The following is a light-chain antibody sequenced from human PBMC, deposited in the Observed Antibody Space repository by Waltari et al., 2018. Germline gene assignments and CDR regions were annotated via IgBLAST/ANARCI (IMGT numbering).Light chain of an antibody. V-gene: IGLV1-40*01. J-gene: IGLJ3*02. CDR3: QSYDTTLSVV. CDR2: GSS. CDR1: GSNIGAGYD. Sequence: QSVLTQPPSVSGAPGQRVTISCTGSGSNIGAGYDVPWYQQVPRAAPKLLIYGSSSRPLGVPDRFFGSTSGTSASLAITGLQAEDEAVCYCQSYDTTLSVVFGGGTKLTVL.